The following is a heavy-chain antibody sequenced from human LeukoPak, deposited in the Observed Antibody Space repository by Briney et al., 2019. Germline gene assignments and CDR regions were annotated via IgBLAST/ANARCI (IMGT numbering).Heavy chain of an antibody. V-gene: IGHV1-69*13. J-gene: IGHJ3*02. D-gene: IGHD3-10*01. Sequence: SVKVSCKASGGTFSSYVISWVRQAPGQGLEWVGGIIPVFATADYAQKFQGRVTITADESTSTAYMELSSLRSEDTAVYYCAVGVRGSGSYQIWGHAFDIWGQGTMVTVSS. CDR1: GGTFSSYV. CDR3: AVGVRGSGSYQIWGHAFDI. CDR2: IIPVFATA.